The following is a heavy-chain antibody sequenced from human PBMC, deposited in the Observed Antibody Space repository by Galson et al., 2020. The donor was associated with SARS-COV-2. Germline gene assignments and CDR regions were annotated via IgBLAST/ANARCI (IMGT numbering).Heavy chain of an antibody. Sequence: GGSLRLSCAASGFTFSSYDMHWVRQATGKGLEWVSAIGTAGDTYYPGSVKGRFTISRENAKNSLYLQMNSLRAGDTAVYYCARASYYDSSGYGYYYYGMDVWGQGTTVTVSS. CDR1: GFTFSSYD. D-gene: IGHD3-22*01. J-gene: IGHJ6*02. CDR2: IGTAGDT. CDR3: ARASYYDSSGYGYYYYGMDV. V-gene: IGHV3-13*01.